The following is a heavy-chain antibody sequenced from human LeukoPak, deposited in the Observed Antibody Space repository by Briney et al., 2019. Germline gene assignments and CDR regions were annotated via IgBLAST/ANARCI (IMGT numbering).Heavy chain of an antibody. V-gene: IGHV3-11*01. CDR3: ARGTLDAGSFDY. CDR2: ISSSGSTK. CDR1: GGTVSSTY. D-gene: IGHD3-10*01. J-gene: IGHJ4*02. Sequence: KAGGSLRLSCAASGGTVSSTYRTWVRQAPGKGLEWVAYISSSGSTKYYADSVNGRFIIARENANNSLFRQMNSLRGDDEAVYYCARGTLDAGSFDYWGKGTLVTVSS.